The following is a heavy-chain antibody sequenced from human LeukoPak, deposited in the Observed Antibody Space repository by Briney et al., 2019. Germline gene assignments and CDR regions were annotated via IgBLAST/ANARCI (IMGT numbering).Heavy chain of an antibody. J-gene: IGHJ4*02. CDR3: ARESTMIVVVIDY. V-gene: IGHV3-30*03. D-gene: IGHD3-22*01. CDR2: ISYDGSNK. Sequence: GGSLRLSCAASGFTFSNYGMHWVRQAPGKGLEWVAVISYDGSNKYYADSVKGRFTISRDNSKNTLYLQMNSLRAEDTAVYYCARESTMIVVVIDYWGQGTLVTVSS. CDR1: GFTFSNYG.